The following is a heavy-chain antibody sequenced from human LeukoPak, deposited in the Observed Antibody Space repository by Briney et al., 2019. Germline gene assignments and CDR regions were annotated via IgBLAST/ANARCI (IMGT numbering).Heavy chain of an antibody. V-gene: IGHV1-69*02. D-gene: IGHD2-2*03. CDR3: ASGYCSSTSCYLYYMDV. J-gene: IGHJ6*03. CDR1: GGTFSSYT. CDR2: IIPILGIA. Sequence: GSSVKVSCKASGGTFSSYTISWVRQAPGQGLEWMGRIIPILGIANYAEKFQGRVTITADKSTSTAYMALSSLRSEDTAVYYCASGYCSSTSCYLYYMDVWGKGTTVTVSS.